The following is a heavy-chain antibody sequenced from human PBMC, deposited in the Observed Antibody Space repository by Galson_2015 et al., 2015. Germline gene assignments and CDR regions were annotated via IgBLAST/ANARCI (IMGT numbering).Heavy chain of an antibody. D-gene: IGHD3-3*01. Sequence: SLRLSCAASGFTFSSYAMHWVRQGPGKGLEWVAVISYDGSNKYYADSVKGRFTISRDNSKNTLYLQMNSLRAEDTAVYYCARDGIRYYDFWSGYYYNWFDPWGQGTLVTVSS. CDR1: GFTFSSYA. CDR2: ISYDGSNK. J-gene: IGHJ5*02. CDR3: ARDGIRYYDFWSGYYYNWFDP. V-gene: IGHV3-30-3*01.